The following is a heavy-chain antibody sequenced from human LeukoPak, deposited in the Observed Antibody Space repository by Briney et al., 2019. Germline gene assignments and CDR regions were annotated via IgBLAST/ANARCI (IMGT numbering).Heavy chain of an antibody. CDR3: AKDMEYYYDSSGYYFDY. CDR2: ISGDGGST. J-gene: IGHJ4*02. D-gene: IGHD3-22*01. Sequence: PGGSLRLSCAASGFTFDDYAMHWVRQAPGKGLEWVSLISGDGGSTYHADSVKGRFTISRDNSKNSLYLQMNSLRTEDTALYYCAKDMEYYYDSSGYYFDYWGQGTLVTVSS. CDR1: GFTFDDYA. V-gene: IGHV3-43*02.